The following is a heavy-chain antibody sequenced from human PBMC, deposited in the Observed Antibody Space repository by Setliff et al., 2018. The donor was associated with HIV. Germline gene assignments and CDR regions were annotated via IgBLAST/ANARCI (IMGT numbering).Heavy chain of an antibody. V-gene: IGHV4-61*09. Sequence: SETLSLTCTVSGGSISSGSYYWSWIRQPAGKGLEWIGHIYTSGSTNYNPSLKSRATISVDTSKNQFSLNLNSVTAADTAVYYCARNTDVDSVYRPFHIWGQGTMVTVSS. J-gene: IGHJ3*02. CDR2: IYTSGST. CDR1: GGSISSGSYY. D-gene: IGHD1-26*01. CDR3: ARNTDVDSVYRPFHI.